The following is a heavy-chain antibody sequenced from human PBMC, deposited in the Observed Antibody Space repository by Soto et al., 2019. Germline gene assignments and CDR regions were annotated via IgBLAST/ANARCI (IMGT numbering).Heavy chain of an antibody. Sequence: QLQLQESGSGLVKPSQTLSLTCAVSGGSISSGGYSWSWIRQPPGKGLEWIGYIYHSGSPYYNPSLKSRVSISVQSSKNQFSLKPSSVTAADTVVYYCATVPDYWGQGTLVSVSS. V-gene: IGHV4-30-2*01. J-gene: IGHJ4*02. CDR1: GGSISSGGYS. CDR3: ATVPDY. CDR2: IYHSGSP.